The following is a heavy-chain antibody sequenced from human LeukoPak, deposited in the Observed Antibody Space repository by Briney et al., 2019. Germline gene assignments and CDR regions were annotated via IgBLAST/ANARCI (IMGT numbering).Heavy chain of an antibody. CDR2: INANSGGT. J-gene: IGHJ4*02. Sequence: ASVKVSCKASGYTFTGYYMHWVRQAPGQGLEWMGWINANSGGTNYAQKFQGRVTMTRDTSISTAYMELSRLRSDDTAVYYCARVAVVVPAAIAPFDYWGQGTLVTVSS. D-gene: IGHD2-2*01. CDR1: GYTFTGYY. CDR3: ARVAVVVPAAIAPFDY. V-gene: IGHV1-2*02.